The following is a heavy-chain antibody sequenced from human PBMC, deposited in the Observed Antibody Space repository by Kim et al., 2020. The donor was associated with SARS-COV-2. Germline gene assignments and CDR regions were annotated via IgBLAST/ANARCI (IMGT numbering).Heavy chain of an antibody. CDR1: GYTFTGYY. V-gene: IGHV1-2*06. D-gene: IGHD1-26*01. CDR3: ATPPVGYSGSYYYYYGMDV. CDR2: INPNSGGT. Sequence: ASVKVSCKASGYTFTGYYMHWVRQAPGQGLEWMGRINPNSGGTNYAQKFQGRVTMTRDTSISTAYMELSRLRSDDTAVYYCATPPVGYSGSYYYYYGMDVWGQGTTVTVSS. J-gene: IGHJ6*02.